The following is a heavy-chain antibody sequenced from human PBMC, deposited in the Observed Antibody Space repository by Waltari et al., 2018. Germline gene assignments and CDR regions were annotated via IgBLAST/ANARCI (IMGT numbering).Heavy chain of an antibody. J-gene: IGHJ4*02. V-gene: IGHV4-59*01. CDR3: ARGAQLASTQFDY. CDR2: IYYSGST. Sequence: QVQLQASGPGLVRPSETLSLTCADSGGPISSSYWAGSRQPPGKGLEWIGYIYYSGSTNYNPSLKSRVSISVDTSKNQFSLKLSSVTAADTAVYYCARGAQLASTQFDYWGQGTLVTVSS. CDR1: GGPISSSY.